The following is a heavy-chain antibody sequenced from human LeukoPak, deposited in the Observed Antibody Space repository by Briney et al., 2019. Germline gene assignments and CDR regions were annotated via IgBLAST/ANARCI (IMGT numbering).Heavy chain of an antibody. CDR1: GFTVSSNY. D-gene: IGHD5-18*01. J-gene: IGHJ4*02. CDR3: ARDSHGDIAMAFTS. V-gene: IGHV3-53*04. Sequence: GGSLRLSCAASGFTVSSNYMSWVRQAPGKGLEWVSVIYSGGSTYYADSVKGRFTISRHNSKNTLYLQMNSLRAEDTAVYYCARDSHGDIAMAFTSWGQGTLVTVSS. CDR2: IYSGGST.